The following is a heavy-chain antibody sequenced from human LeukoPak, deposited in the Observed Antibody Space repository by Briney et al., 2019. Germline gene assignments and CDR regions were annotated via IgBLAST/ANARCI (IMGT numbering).Heavy chain of an antibody. CDR3: ARPLTDRYCSGGSCYSYSYYYGMDV. D-gene: IGHD2-15*01. Sequence: GGSLRLSCAASGFSFSSYGMHWVRQAPGKGLEWVAVISYAGSSKLYADSVKGRFTLSRDNSKNTLYLQMNSLRAEDTAVYYCARPLTDRYCSGGSCYSYSYYYGMDVWGQGTTVTVSS. V-gene: IGHV3-30*03. CDR1: GFSFSSYG. CDR2: ISYAGSSK. J-gene: IGHJ6*02.